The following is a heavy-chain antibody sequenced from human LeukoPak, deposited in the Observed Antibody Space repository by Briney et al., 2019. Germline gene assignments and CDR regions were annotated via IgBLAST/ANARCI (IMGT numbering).Heavy chain of an antibody. CDR3: ARDPRTVRI. D-gene: IGHD1-1*01. CDR2: IYNDGSTT. J-gene: IGHJ4*02. CDR1: GFMFSKSW. V-gene: IGHV3-74*01. Sequence: GGSLRLSCAASGFMFSKSWMHWVRQVPGKGLVWVARIYNDGSTTNYADSVKGRFTISRDNAKNSLYLQMNSLRVEDTAVYYCARDPRTVRIWGQGTLVTVSS.